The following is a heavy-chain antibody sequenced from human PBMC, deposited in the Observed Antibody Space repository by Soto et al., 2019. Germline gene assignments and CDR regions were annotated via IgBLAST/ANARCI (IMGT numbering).Heavy chain of an antibody. CDR1: GGTFSSYA. V-gene: IGHV1-69*06. D-gene: IGHD2-15*01. J-gene: IGHJ4*02. Sequence: SVKVSCKASGGTFSSYAISWVRQAPGQGLEWMGGIIPIFGTANYAQKFQGRVTITADKSTSTAYMELSSLRSEDTAVYYCALMVAAQYYFDYWGQGTLVTVPQ. CDR2: IIPIFGTA. CDR3: ALMVAAQYYFDY.